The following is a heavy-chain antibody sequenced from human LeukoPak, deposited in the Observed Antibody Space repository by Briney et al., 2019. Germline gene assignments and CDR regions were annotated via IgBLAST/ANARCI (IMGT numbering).Heavy chain of an antibody. J-gene: IGHJ4*02. D-gene: IGHD3-22*01. CDR2: IYSDNT. CDR1: GFTVSSNS. Sequence: GGSLRLSCTVSGFTVSSNSMSWVRQAPGKGLEWVSFIYSDNTHYSDSVKGRFTISRDNSKNTLYLRMSSLRAEDTAVYHCARRNHYDSKETDYWGQGTLVTVSS. CDR3: ARRNHYDSKETDY. V-gene: IGHV3-66*03.